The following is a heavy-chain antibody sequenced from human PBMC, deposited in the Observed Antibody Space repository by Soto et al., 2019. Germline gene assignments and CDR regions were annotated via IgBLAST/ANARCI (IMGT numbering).Heavy chain of an antibody. D-gene: IGHD4-17*01. CDR1: GYTFTSYG. Sequence: SVKVSCKASGYTFTSYGISWVRQAPGQGLEWMGWISAYNGNTNYAQKLQGRVTMTTDTSTSTAYMELRSLRSDETAVYYCARGPDYGDYAHWFDPWGQGTLVTVSS. CDR3: ARGPDYGDYAHWFDP. CDR2: ISAYNGNT. J-gene: IGHJ5*02. V-gene: IGHV1-18*04.